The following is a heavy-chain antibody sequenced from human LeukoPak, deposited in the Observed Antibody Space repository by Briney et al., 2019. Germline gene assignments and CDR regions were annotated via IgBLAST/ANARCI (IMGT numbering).Heavy chain of an antibody. Sequence: ETLSLTCTVSGGSISSNYWLSWVRQAPGKGLEWVANIKQDGSEKFYVDSVKGRFTISRDNAKNSLYLQMNGLRAEDTAVYYCARDRGADRFDYWGQGTLVTVSS. CDR1: GGSISSNYW. CDR3: ARDRGADRFDY. D-gene: IGHD3-10*01. J-gene: IGHJ4*02. CDR2: IKQDGSEK. V-gene: IGHV3-7*01.